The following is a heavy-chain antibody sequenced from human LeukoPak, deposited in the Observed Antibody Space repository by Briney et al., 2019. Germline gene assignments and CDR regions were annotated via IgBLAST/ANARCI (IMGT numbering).Heavy chain of an antibody. D-gene: IGHD6-13*01. CDR2: IYYSGST. J-gene: IGHJ5*02. CDR3: ARAYSSSWYSDLCWFDP. V-gene: IGHV4-39*07. CDR1: GGSISSSSYY. Sequence: SETLSLTCTVSGGSISSSSYYWGWIRQPPGKGLEWIGSIYYSGSTYYNPSLKSRVTISVDTSKNQFSLKLSSVTAADTAVYYCARAYSSSWYSDLCWFDPWGQGTLVTVSS.